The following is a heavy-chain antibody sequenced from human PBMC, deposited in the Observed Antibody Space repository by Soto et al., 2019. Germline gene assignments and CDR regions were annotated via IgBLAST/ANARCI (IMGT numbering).Heavy chain of an antibody. Sequence: GGSLRLSCAASGFTFDNYAMHWVRQAPGKGLEWVSGISWNGNTIAYADSVKGRFTISRDNAKNSLYLQMNSLRAEHTAFYYCAKDTGPNWGQGTLVTVSS. J-gene: IGHJ4*02. CDR2: ISWNGNTI. V-gene: IGHV3-9*01. CDR1: GFTFDNYA. CDR3: AKDTGPN.